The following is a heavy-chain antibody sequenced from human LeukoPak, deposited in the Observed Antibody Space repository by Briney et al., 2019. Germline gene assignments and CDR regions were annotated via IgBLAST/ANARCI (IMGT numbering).Heavy chain of an antibody. CDR1: GGSFNGYY. Sequence: PSETLSLTCAVYGGSFNGYYWTWIRQTPRKGLEWIGEINHSGSTKYNPSLKSRLTISVDTSKNQFSLKLRSVTAADTPVYYCARAPMEYYDFWSGYSTWYFDYWGQGNLVTVSS. D-gene: IGHD3-3*01. J-gene: IGHJ4*02. CDR2: INHSGST. V-gene: IGHV4-34*01. CDR3: ARAPMEYYDFWSGYSTWYFDY.